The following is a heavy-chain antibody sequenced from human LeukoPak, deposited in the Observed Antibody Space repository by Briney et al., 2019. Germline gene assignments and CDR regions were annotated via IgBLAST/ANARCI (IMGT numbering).Heavy chain of an antibody. V-gene: IGHV4-34*01. Sequence: SSETLSLTCAVYGGSFSGYYWSWIRQPPGKGLEWIGEINHSGSTNYNPSLKSRVTISVDTSKNQFSLKLSSVTAADTAVYYCARGVARILGPVVPAARWFDPWGQGTLVTVSS. D-gene: IGHD2-2*01. CDR2: INHSGST. CDR3: ARGVARILGPVVPAARWFDP. CDR1: GGSFSGYY. J-gene: IGHJ5*02.